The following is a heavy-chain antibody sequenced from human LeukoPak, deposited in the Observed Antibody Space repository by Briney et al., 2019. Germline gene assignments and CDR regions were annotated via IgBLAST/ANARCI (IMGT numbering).Heavy chain of an antibody. CDR1: GFTFSDYY. J-gene: IGHJ4*02. CDR3: AREAVAGDFDY. Sequence: GGSLRLSCAAFGFTFSDYYMSWIRQAPGKGLEWVSYISSSGSTIYYADSVKGRFTISRDNAKNSLYLQMNSLRAEDTAVYYCAREAVAGDFDYWGQGTLVTVSS. D-gene: IGHD6-19*01. CDR2: ISSSGSTI. V-gene: IGHV3-11*04.